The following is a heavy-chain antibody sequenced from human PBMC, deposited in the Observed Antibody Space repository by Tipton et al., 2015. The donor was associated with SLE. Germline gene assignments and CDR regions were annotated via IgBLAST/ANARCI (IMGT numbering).Heavy chain of an antibody. V-gene: IGHV3-30*18. CDR2: ISYDGSNK. Sequence: SLRLSCAASGFTFSSYGMHWVRQAPGKGLEWVAVISYDGSNKYYADSVKGRFTISRDNSKNTLYLQMNSLRTEDTALYYCAKDIRGGGIAEGFDYWGQGTLVTVSS. CDR1: GFTFSSYG. D-gene: IGHD6-13*01. CDR3: AKDIRGGGIAEGFDY. J-gene: IGHJ4*02.